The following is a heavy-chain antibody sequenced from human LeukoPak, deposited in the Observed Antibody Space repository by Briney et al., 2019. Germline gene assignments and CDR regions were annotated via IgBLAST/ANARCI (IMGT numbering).Heavy chain of an antibody. CDR2: ISGSGGST. CDR3: AKDLGHYYDSSGYYPNFDY. D-gene: IGHD3-22*01. CDR1: GFSFSSYA. V-gene: IGHV3-23*01. Sequence: GGSLRLSCAASGFSFSSYAMSWVRQAPGKGLEWVSAISGSGGSTYYADSVKGRFTISRDNSKNTLYLQMNSLGAEDTAIYYCAKDLGHYYDSSGYYPNFDYWGQGTLVTVSS. J-gene: IGHJ4*02.